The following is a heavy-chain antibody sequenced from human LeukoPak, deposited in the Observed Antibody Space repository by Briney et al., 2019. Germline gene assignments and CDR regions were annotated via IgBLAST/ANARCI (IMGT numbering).Heavy chain of an antibody. D-gene: IGHD1-26*01. Sequence: ASVKVSCKASGYIFTGYYMHWVRQAPGQGLEWMGRINPNSGGTNYAQKFQGRVTMTRDTSISTAYMELSRLRSDDTAVYYCARVYYSGSYSDYWGQGTLVTVSS. CDR3: ARVYYSGSYSDY. CDR2: INPNSGGT. J-gene: IGHJ4*02. CDR1: GYIFTGYY. V-gene: IGHV1-2*06.